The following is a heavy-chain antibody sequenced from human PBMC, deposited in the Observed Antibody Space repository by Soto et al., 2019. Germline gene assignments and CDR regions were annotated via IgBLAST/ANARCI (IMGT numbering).Heavy chain of an antibody. CDR3: ARRIEAPTPCYYYSLVV. CDR1: GYSFSDYW. D-gene: IGHD2-21*02. V-gene: IGHV5-10-1*01. CDR2: IDPTDSNA. J-gene: IGHJ6*02. Sequence: GESLKISCKGSGYSFSDYWISWVRQMPGKGLEWVARIDPTDSNAIYSPAFQGHVTVSADKSISTTYLQWSSLKASDTAISFCARRIEAPTPCYYYSLVVWGQETTVTVSS.